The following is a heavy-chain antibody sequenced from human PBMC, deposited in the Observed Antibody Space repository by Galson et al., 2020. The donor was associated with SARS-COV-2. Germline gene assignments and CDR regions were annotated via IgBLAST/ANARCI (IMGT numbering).Heavy chain of an antibody. Sequence: ASVKVSCKASGYTFTDYYMHWVRQAPGQGLEWNGWNNPITGGTNCEQKFQGRVTMTRDTSIRTAYMELSRLRSGETAVYYCARLRYYDILTGYAVDVWGQGTMVTVSS. D-gene: IGHD3-9*01. V-gene: IGHV1-2*02. J-gene: IGHJ6*02. CDR1: GYTFTDYY. CDR2: NNPITGGT. CDR3: ARLRYYDILTGYAVDV.